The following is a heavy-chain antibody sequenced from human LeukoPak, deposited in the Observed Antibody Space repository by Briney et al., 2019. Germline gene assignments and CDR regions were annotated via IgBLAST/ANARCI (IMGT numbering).Heavy chain of an antibody. CDR3: ARDGGYFDY. CDR1: GGSISSGGYS. D-gene: IGHD3-16*01. Sequence: PSETLSLTCAVSGGSISSGGYSWSWIRQPPGKGLEWIGYIYHSGSTYYNPSLKSRVTLSIDKSKNQFSLNLNSVTAADTAVYYCARDGGYFDYWGQGTLVTVSS. V-gene: IGHV4-30-2*01. J-gene: IGHJ4*02. CDR2: IYHSGST.